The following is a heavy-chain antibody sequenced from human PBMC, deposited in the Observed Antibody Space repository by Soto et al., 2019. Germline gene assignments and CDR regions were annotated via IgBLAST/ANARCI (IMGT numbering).Heavy chain of an antibody. V-gene: IGHV3-30*03. D-gene: IGHD4-4*01. J-gene: IGHJ4*02. CDR2: ISNDGTKK. CDR3: ARDVAMPTGLGLGY. CDR1: GFAFTNYG. Sequence: GESLKISCAASGFAFTNYGFHWVRQAPGKGLEWVAHISNDGTKKFYADSVKGRFTISRDNSETTVYLHLTSLRPDDTALFYCARDVAMPTGLGLGYWGQGTLVTVSS.